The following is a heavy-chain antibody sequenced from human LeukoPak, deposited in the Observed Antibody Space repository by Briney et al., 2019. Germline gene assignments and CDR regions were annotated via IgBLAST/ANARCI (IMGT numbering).Heavy chain of an antibody. Sequence: GGSLRLSCAASGFTFSGYSMNWVRQAPGKGLEWVSSISSSSSYIYYADSVKGRFIISSDYDKHSPYMQMYILRADTTAVYYCPRIRQIRFGESDYWGQETLVTVSS. D-gene: IGHD3-10*01. J-gene: IGHJ4*02. CDR3: PRIRQIRFGESDY. CDR1: GFTFSGYS. CDR2: ISSSSSYI. V-gene: IGHV3-21*01.